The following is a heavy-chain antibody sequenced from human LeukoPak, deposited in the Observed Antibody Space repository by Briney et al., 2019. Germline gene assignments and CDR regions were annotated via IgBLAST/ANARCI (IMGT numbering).Heavy chain of an antibody. Sequence: PSETLSLTCTVSGGSISSYYWSWIRQPPGKGLEWIGYIYYSGSTNYNPSLKSRVTISVDTSKNQFSLKLSSVTAADTAVYYCASNYYDSSGCYYYFDYWGQGTLVTVS. CDR3: ASNYYDSSGCYYYFDY. CDR2: IYYSGST. CDR1: GGSISSYY. D-gene: IGHD3-22*01. J-gene: IGHJ4*02. V-gene: IGHV4-59*01.